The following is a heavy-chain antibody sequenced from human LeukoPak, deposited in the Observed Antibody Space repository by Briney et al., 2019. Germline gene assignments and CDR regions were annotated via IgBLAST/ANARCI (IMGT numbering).Heavy chain of an antibody. CDR1: GFTFSNYW. J-gene: IGHJ3*02. V-gene: IGHV3-74*01. Sequence: GGSLRLSCAASGFTFSNYWMHWVRHAPGEALMWVSRIKSDGSSTTYADSVKGRFTISRDNAKNSLYLQMNSLRAEDTAVYYCARGGAPWALDIWGQGTMVTVSS. D-gene: IGHD3-10*01. CDR3: ARGGAPWALDI. CDR2: IKSDGSST.